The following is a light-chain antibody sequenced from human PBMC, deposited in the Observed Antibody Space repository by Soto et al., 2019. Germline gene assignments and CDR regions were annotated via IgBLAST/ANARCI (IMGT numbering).Light chain of an antibody. CDR3: SSYTSRGTWV. Sequence: QSALTQPASVSGSPGQSITISCTGTSSDVGGYKYVSWYQQHPGKAPKLMIYEVSNRPSGVSNRFSGSKSGNTASLIISGLQAEDEADFYCSSYTSRGTWVFGGGTQLTGL. CDR1: SSDVGGYKY. J-gene: IGLJ3*02. CDR2: EVS. V-gene: IGLV2-14*01.